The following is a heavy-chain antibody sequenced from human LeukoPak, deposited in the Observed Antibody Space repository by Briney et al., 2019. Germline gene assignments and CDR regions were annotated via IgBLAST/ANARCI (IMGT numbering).Heavy chain of an antibody. D-gene: IGHD4-17*01. V-gene: IGHV3-23*01. CDR1: GFTFSSYA. CDR2: FSGSGST. CDR3: AKDRLGVTTSDAFDI. Sequence: GGSLRLSCAASGFTFSSYAMHWVRQAPGKGLEWVSGFSGSGSTYYADSVKGRFTISRDNSKNTMYLQMNSLRAEDTAVYYCAKDRLGVTTSDAFDIWGQGTMVTVSS. J-gene: IGHJ3*02.